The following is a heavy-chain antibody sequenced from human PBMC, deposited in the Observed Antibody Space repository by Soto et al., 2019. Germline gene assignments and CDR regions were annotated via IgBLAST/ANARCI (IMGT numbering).Heavy chain of an antibody. Sequence: PSETLSLTCTVSGGSISSYYWSWIRQPPGKGLEWIGYIYYSGSTNYNPSLKSRVTISVDTSKNQFSLKLSSVTAADTAVYYCAGERQQLVIKGFDPWGQGTLVTVSS. V-gene: IGHV4-59*01. CDR3: AGERQQLVIKGFDP. J-gene: IGHJ5*02. CDR1: GGSISSYY. D-gene: IGHD6-13*01. CDR2: IYYSGST.